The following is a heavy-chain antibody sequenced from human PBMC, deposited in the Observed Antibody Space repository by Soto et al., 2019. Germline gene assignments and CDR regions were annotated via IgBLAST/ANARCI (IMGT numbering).Heavy chain of an antibody. CDR1: GFTFSSYE. V-gene: IGHV3-48*03. D-gene: IGHD1-26*01. J-gene: IGHJ4*02. CDR2: ITSGGTT. Sequence: GGSLRLSCTASGFTFSSYEMTWVRQAPGKGLEWISYITSGGTTYYADSAKGRFTISRDNAKNSLYLHLNSLTAEDTAIYYCARVLYATWSSFDFWGQGTLVTVSS. CDR3: ARVLYATWSSFDF.